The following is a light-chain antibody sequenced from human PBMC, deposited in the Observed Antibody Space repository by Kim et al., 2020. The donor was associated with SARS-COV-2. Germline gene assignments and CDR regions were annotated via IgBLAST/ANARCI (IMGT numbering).Light chain of an antibody. V-gene: IGLV2-14*01. CDR3: SSYTSSSIPVV. Sequence: QSVVTQPASVSGSPGQSITISCTGTSSDVGGYNYVSWYQQHPGKAPKLMIYDVSKRPSGVSNRFSGSKSGNTASLTISGLQAEDEADYYCSSYTSSSIPVVFGGGTQLTVL. J-gene: IGLJ2*01. CDR2: DVS. CDR1: SSDVGGYNY.